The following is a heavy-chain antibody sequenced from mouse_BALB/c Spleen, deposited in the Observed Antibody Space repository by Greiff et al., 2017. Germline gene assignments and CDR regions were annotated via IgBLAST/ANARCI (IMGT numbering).Heavy chain of an antibody. CDR1: GYTFTSYV. V-gene: IGHV1-14*01. CDR3: AREGGNWDGAYYYFDY. CDR2: INPYNDGT. D-gene: IGHD4-1*01. Sequence: VQLQQSGPELVKPGASVKMSCKASGYTFTSYVMHWVKQKPGQGLEWIGYINPYNDGTKYNEKFKGKATLTSDKSSSTAYMELNSLTSEDSAVYYCAREGGNWDGAYYYFDYWGQGTTLTVSS. J-gene: IGHJ2*01.